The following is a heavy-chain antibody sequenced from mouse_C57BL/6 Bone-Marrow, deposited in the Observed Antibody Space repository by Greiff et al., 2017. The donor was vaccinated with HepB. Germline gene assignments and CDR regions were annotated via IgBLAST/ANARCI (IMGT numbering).Heavy chain of an antibody. CDR2: IYPRSGNT. Sequence: VHLVESGAELARPGASVKLSCKASGYTFTSYGISWVKQRTGQGLEWIGEIYPRSGNTYYNDKFKGKATLTADKSSSTAYMELRSLTSEDSAVYFGARSHYYYGNAMDYWGQGTSVTVSS. CDR1: GYTFTSYG. V-gene: IGHV1-81*01. CDR3: ARSHYYYGNAMDY. J-gene: IGHJ4*01. D-gene: IGHD1-1*01.